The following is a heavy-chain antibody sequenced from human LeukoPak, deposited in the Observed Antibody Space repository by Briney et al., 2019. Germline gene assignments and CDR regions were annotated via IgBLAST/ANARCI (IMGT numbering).Heavy chain of an antibody. V-gene: IGHV4-34*01. Sequence: SETLSLTCAVYGGSFSGYYWSWIRQPPGKGLQWIGEINHSRSTNYNPSLKSRVTISVDTSKNQFSLKLSSVTAADTAVYYCARGSGWSYYYYYMDVWGKGTTVTVSS. D-gene: IGHD6-19*01. CDR3: ARGSGWSYYYYYMDV. CDR1: GGSFSGYY. CDR2: INHSRST. J-gene: IGHJ6*03.